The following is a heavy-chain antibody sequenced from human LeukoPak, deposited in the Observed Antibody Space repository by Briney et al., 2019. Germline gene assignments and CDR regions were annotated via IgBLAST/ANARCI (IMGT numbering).Heavy chain of an antibody. CDR2: ISYDGSNK. CDR1: GFTFSSYA. V-gene: IGHV3-30-3*01. J-gene: IGHJ5*02. D-gene: IGHD2-2*01. Sequence: GGSLRLSCAASGFTFSSYAMHWVRQAPGKGLEWVAVISYDGSNKYYADSVKGRFTISRDNSKNTLYLQMNSLRAEDTAVYYCARDEGTELVVVPAASWFDPWGQGTLVTVSS. CDR3: ARDEGTELVVVPAASWFDP.